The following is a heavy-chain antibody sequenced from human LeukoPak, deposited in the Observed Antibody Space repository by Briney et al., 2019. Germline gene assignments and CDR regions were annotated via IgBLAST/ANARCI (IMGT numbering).Heavy chain of an antibody. Sequence: SQTLSLTCAISGDSVSNNRAAWIWIRQSPSRGLEWLGRTYYRSKWYNDYAVSVSSRIIINPDTSNTQFSLHLISVTPEDTAVCYCAMDSWVELYCDYWGQGALVTVSS. CDR2: TYYRSKWYN. CDR3: AMDSWVELYCDY. CDR1: GDSVSNNRAA. D-gene: IGHD6-13*01. V-gene: IGHV6-1*01. J-gene: IGHJ4*02.